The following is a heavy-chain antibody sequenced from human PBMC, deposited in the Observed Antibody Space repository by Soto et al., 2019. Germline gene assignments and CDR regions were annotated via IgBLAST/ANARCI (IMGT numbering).Heavy chain of an antibody. CDR1: GYTFTSYA. J-gene: IGHJ1*01. V-gene: IGHV1-18*01. CDR2: ISAYNGNT. Sequence: GASVKVSCKASGYTFTSYAISWVRQAPGQGLEWMGWISAYNGNTNYAQKLQGRVTMTTDTSTSTAYMELRSLRSDDTAVYYCAKELAERYDRSGYYGYFNFWGQGTLVTVSS. D-gene: IGHD3-22*01. CDR3: AKELAERYDRSGYYGYFNF.